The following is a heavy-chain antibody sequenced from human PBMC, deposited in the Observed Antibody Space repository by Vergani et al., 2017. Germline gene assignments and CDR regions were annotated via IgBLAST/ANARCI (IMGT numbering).Heavy chain of an antibody. D-gene: IGHD2-8*01. CDR1: GGSFSGYY. CDR3: ARGAEDIVLMVYSFDY. CDR2: INNSGST. V-gene: IGHV4-34*01. Sequence: QVQLQQWGAGLLKPSETLSLTCAVYGGSFSGYYWSWIRQPPGKGLEWIGEINNSGSTNYNPSLKSRVTISVDTSKNQFSLKLSSVTAADTAVYYCARGAEDIVLMVYSFDYWGQGTLVTVSS. J-gene: IGHJ4*02.